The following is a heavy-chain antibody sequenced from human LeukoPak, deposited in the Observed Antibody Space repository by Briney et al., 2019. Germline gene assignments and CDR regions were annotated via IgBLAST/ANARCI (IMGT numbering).Heavy chain of an antibody. J-gene: IGHJ6*03. D-gene: IGHD1-26*01. V-gene: IGHV4-34*01. CDR2: INHSGST. Sequence: SETLSLTCAVYGGSFSGYYWSWIRQPPGKGLEWIGEINHSGSTNYNPSLKSRVTISVDTSKNQFSLKLSSVTAADMAVYYCARDNGSGYTKGYEHYYYYLDVWGKGTTVTVSS. CDR1: GGSFSGYY. CDR3: ARDNGSGYTKGYEHYYYYLDV.